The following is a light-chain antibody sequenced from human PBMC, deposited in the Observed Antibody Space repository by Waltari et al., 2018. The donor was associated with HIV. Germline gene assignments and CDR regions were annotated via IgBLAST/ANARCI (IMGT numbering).Light chain of an antibody. V-gene: IGLV3-19*01. CDR1: SLRSYY. CDR3: NSRDSSGNRVL. Sequence: SSELTQDPAVSVALGQTVTITYQGDSLRSYYASWYQQKPGQAPVLVLYGKNNRPSGTPDRFSGSSPGNTASFTITGAQAEDEADYYCNSRDSSGNRVLFGGGTKLTVL. CDR2: GKN. J-gene: IGLJ2*01.